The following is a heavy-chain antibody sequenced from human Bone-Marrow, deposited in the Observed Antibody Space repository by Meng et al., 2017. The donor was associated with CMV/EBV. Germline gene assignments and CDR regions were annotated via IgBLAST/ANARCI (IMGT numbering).Heavy chain of an antibody. D-gene: IGHD3-3*01. Sequence: GGSLRLSCAASGFSFSSYSVNWVRQAPGKGLEWVSSISSSSSYIYYADSVKGRFTISRDNAKNSLYLQMNSLRAEDTAVYYCARAYDFWSTDYYYGMDVWGQGTTVTVSS. CDR3: ARAYDFWSTDYYYGMDV. CDR1: GFSFSSYS. J-gene: IGHJ6*02. V-gene: IGHV3-21*01. CDR2: ISSSSSYI.